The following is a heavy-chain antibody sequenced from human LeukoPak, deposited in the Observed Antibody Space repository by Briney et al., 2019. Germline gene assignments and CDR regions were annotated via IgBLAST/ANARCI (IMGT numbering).Heavy chain of an antibody. V-gene: IGHV3-48*03. D-gene: IGHD7-27*01. J-gene: IGHJ3*02. Sequence: GGSLRLSCAASGFTFNNYKMHWVRPAPGQGLEWVSYISSSGSDIYYADSVKGRFTISRDNAKNSLYLQMNSLRVEDTAVYYCVRVGTSFDIWGQGTMVTVSS. CDR1: GFTFNNYK. CDR3: VRVGTSFDI. CDR2: ISSSGSDI.